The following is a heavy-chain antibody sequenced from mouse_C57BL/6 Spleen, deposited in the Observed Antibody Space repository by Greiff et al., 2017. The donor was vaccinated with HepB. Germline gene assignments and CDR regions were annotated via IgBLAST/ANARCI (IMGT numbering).Heavy chain of an antibody. CDR3: TIYYDYDGASYWYFDV. J-gene: IGHJ1*03. Sequence: EVQRVESGAELVRPGASVKLSCTASGFNIKDYYMHWVKQRPEQGLEWIGRIDPEDGDTEYAPKFQGKATMTADTSSNTAYLQLSSLTSEDTAVYYCTIYYDYDGASYWYFDVWGTGTTVTVSS. D-gene: IGHD2-4*01. CDR1: GFNIKDYY. V-gene: IGHV14-1*01. CDR2: IDPEDGDT.